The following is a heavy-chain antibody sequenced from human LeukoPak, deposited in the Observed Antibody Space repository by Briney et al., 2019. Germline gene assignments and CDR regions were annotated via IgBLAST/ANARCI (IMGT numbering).Heavy chain of an antibody. J-gene: IGHJ6*02. CDR3: ARDPVPDGMDV. Sequence: GGSLRLSCAASGFTFSSYSMNWVRQAPGKGLEWVSSISSSSSYIYYADSVKGRFTISRDNAKNSLYLQTNSLRAEDTAVYYCARDPVPDGMDVWGQGTTVTVSS. CDR2: ISSSSSYI. V-gene: IGHV3-21*01. CDR1: GFTFSSYS.